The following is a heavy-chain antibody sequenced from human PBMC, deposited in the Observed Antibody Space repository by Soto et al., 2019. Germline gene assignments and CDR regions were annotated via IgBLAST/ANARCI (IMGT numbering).Heavy chain of an antibody. CDR3: AKDAYGDYSFSDY. CDR2: ISAGGSST. J-gene: IGHJ4*02. D-gene: IGHD4-17*01. CDR1: GFTFNNYA. V-gene: IGHV3-23*01. Sequence: EVQLLESGGGLVQPGGSLRLSCAASGFTFNNYAMSWVRQAPGKGPEWVPAISAGGSSTYYADSVKGRFTISRDNSKNTLYLQMNSLRAEDTAEYYCAKDAYGDYSFSDYWGQGTLVTVSS.